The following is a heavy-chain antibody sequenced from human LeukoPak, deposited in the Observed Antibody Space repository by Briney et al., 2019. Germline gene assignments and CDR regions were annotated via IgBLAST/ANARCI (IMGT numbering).Heavy chain of an antibody. V-gene: IGHV4-59*02. CDR3: VRDWEGFNFDI. D-gene: IGHD1-26*01. CDR1: GGSVSSYY. J-gene: IGHJ3*02. Sequence: KPSETLSLTCTVSGGSVSSYYWSWVRQPPGEGLEWIAYVHNSGSTNYNPSLKSRVTISVDRSKNQFSLKMNSVTAADTAVYYCVRDWEGFNFDIWGQGTMVTVSS. CDR2: VHNSGST.